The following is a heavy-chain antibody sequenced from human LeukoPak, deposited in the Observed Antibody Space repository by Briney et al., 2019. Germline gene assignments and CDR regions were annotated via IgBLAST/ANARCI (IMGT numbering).Heavy chain of an antibody. CDR1: GFTFNSFT. V-gene: IGHV3-21*01. J-gene: IGHJ4*02. D-gene: IGHD6-19*01. Sequence: GGSLRLSCVASGFTFNSFTMNWVRQAPGKGLEWLSSISGSGQYIYYADSLKGRLTISRDNAKDSLYLQLNSLRAEDTSVYYCARGGYNSAFLDSWGQGTLVSVS. CDR2: ISGSGQYI. CDR3: ARGGYNSAFLDS.